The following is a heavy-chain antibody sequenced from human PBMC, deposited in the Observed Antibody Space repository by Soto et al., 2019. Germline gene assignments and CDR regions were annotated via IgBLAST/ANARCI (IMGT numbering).Heavy chain of an antibody. CDR1: GFTFSSYG. CDR2: ISYDGSNK. CDR3: ARAIAVGSTSLDY. D-gene: IGHD6-19*01. J-gene: IGHJ4*02. V-gene: IGHV3-30*03. Sequence: LRLSCAASGFTFSSYGMHWVRQAPGKGLEWVAVISYDGSNKYYADSVKGRFTISRDNSKNTLYLQMDSLRDEDTAVYFCARAIAVGSTSLDYWGLGTRVTVSS.